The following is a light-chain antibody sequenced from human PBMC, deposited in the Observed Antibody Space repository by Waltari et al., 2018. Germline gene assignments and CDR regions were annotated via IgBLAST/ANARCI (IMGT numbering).Light chain of an antibody. CDR1: QGVGRH. J-gene: IGKJ3*01. CDR3: QHRSNWPPFT. V-gene: IGKV3-11*01. Sequence: EIVLTQYPATLSLSPGERATLSCRASQGVGRHLAWYQQKPGQTPRLLIYDASSRATGIPARFSGSGSGTDFTLTINSLEPEDFAVYYCQHRSNWPPFTFGPGTKVDIK. CDR2: DAS.